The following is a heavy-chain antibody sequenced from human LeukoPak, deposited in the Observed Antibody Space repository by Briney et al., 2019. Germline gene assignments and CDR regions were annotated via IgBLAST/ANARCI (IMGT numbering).Heavy chain of an antibody. CDR2: MYYSGST. CDR3: ARPYYYDSRIDP. J-gene: IGHJ5*02. V-gene: IGHV4-30-4*01. CDR1: GGSITSGDYY. D-gene: IGHD3-22*01. Sequence: PSQTLSLTCTVSGGSITSGDYYWSWIRQPPGKGLEWIGYMYYSGSTYYNPSLKSRATISVDTSKNQFSLKLSSMTAADTAVYYCARPYYYDSRIDPWGQGTLVTVSS.